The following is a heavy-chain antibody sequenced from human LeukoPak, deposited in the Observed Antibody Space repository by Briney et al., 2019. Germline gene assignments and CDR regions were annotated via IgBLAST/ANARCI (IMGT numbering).Heavy chain of an antibody. J-gene: IGHJ4*02. CDR2: INHSGST. D-gene: IGHD5-18*01. Sequence: KSSETLSLTCVVYGGSFSGYYWSWLRQPPGKGLEWIGEINHSGSTNYNPSLKSRVTISVDTSKNQFSLKLSSVTAADTAVYYCARLRPPRGYSYGPGAVRICYFDYWGQGTLVTVSS. CDR1: GGSFSGYY. CDR3: ARLRPPRGYSYGPGAVRICYFDY. V-gene: IGHV4-34*01.